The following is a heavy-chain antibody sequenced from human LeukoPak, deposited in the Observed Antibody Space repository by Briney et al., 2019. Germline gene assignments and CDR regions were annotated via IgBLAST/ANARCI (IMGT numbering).Heavy chain of an antibody. CDR1: GGSISSSSYY. CDR3: ARAPDYGGNGIDY. J-gene: IGHJ4*02. Sequence: PSETLSLTCTVSGGSISSSSYYWRWIRQPPGKGLEWIGSIYYSGSTYYNPSLKSRVTISVDTSKNQFSLKLSSVTAADTAVYYCARAPDYGGNGIDYWGQGTLVTVSS. V-gene: IGHV4-39*07. D-gene: IGHD4-23*01. CDR2: IYYSGST.